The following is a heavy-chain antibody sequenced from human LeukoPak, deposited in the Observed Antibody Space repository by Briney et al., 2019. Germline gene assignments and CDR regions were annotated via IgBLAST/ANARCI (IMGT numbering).Heavy chain of an antibody. Sequence: SETLSLTCAVSGYSNSSGYYWGWIRQPPGKGLEWIGSIYHSGSTYYNPSLKSRVTISVDTSKNQFSLKLSSVTAADTAVYYCARHDQGFWSGYPYYYYYYMGVWGKGTTVTVSS. D-gene: IGHD3-3*01. J-gene: IGHJ6*03. CDR2: IYHSGST. CDR1: GYSNSSGYY. V-gene: IGHV4-38-2*01. CDR3: ARHDQGFWSGYPYYYYYYMGV.